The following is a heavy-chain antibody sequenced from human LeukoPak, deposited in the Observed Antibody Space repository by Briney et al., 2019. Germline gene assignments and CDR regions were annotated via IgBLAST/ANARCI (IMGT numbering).Heavy chain of an antibody. CDR1: GFTFSSYW. J-gene: IGHJ4*02. CDR3: ARCYGSGSYYNGRIAY. CDR2: IKQDGSEK. Sequence: GGSLRLSCAASGFTFSSYWMSWVRQAPGKGLEWVASIKQDGSEKYYVDSVKGRFTISRDNAKNSLYLQMNSLRAEDTAVYYCARCYGSGSYYNGRIAYWGQGTLVTVSS. V-gene: IGHV3-7*01. D-gene: IGHD3-10*01.